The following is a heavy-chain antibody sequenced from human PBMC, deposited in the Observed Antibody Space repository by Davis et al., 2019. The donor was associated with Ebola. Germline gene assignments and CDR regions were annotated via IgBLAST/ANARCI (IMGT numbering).Heavy chain of an antibody. D-gene: IGHD3-10*01. J-gene: IGHJ3*01. CDR3: ARGDLWFGELLCSGRPFDF. CDR2: ITPSSGST. V-gene: IGHV1-46*01. Sequence: ASVKVSCKASGYIFTNYYLHWVRQAPGQGLEWMGLITPSSGSTTYAQGFQGRVTMTRDTSTGTVFMDLSSLRSEDTAVYYCARGDLWFGELLCSGRPFDFWGQGTMVTVSS. CDR1: GYIFTNYY.